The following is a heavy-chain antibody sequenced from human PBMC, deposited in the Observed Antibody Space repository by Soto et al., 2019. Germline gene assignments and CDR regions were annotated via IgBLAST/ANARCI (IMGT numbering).Heavy chain of an antibody. D-gene: IGHD2-15*01. CDR2: IYYSGST. CDR3: ASTPLGYCSGGSCDQFDP. V-gene: IGHV4-39*01. CDR1: GGSISSSSYY. Sequence: NPSETLSLTCTVSGGSISSSSYYWGWIRQPPGKGLEWIGSIYYSGSTYYNPSLKSRVTISVDTSKNQFSLKLSSVTAADTAVYYCASTPLGYCSGGSCDQFDPWGQGTLVTVSS. J-gene: IGHJ5*02.